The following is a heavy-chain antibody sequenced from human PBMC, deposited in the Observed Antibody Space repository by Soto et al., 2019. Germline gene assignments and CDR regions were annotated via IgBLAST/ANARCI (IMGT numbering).Heavy chain of an antibody. J-gene: IGHJ6*02. D-gene: IGHD6-19*01. V-gene: IGHV5-51*01. CDR1: GYSFTNNW. Sequence: RGESLKISCKGSGYSFTNNWIGWVRQMPGKGLEWMGIIYPGDSNTRYSSSFQGQVTISADKSMNTAYLQWSSLKASDTAIYYCARQRSMADANYYYYGMDVWGQGTTVTVSS. CDR2: IYPGDSNT. CDR3: ARQRSMADANYYYYGMDV.